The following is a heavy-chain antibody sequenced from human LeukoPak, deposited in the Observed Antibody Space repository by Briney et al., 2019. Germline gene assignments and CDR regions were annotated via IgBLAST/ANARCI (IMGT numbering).Heavy chain of an antibody. J-gene: IGHJ4*02. D-gene: IGHD2-15*01. CDR1: GFTVRTSY. Sequence: HPGKSLRLSCAASGFTVRTSYMTWVRQAPGKGLEYVSVIYSGGSTYYADSVKGRFTISRDNSKNTLFLQMNSLRAEDTAVYYCAKDTAAEVNGYWGQGTLVTVSS. CDR2: IYSGGST. V-gene: IGHV3-53*01. CDR3: AKDTAAEVNGY.